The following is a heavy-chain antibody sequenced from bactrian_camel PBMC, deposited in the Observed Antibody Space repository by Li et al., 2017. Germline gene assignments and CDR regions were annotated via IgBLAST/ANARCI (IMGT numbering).Heavy chain of an antibody. Sequence: HVQLVESGGGSVQPGGSLRLSCRVSGYTVGDGCMGWVRQVPGKGREGVASIYTDRGVTYYADSVKGRFTISQDNAKNSIFLQMNNLKPEDTGMYYCAAGFRGYCGYGVTQVDDYNTWGQGTQVTVS. V-gene: IGHV3S6*01. CDR1: GYTVGDGC. CDR3: AAGFRGYCGYGVTQVDDYNT. J-gene: IGHJ4*01. D-gene: IGHD2*01. CDR2: IYTDRGVT.